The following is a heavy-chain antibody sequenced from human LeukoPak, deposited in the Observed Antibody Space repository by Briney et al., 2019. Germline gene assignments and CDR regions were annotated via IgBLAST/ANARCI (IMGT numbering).Heavy chain of an antibody. D-gene: IGHD3-9*01. CDR3: ARAFTSYDILTGYYP. J-gene: IGHJ4*02. CDR1: GFTFSSYA. CDR2: ISYDGSNK. Sequence: GGSLRLSCAASGFTFSSYAMHWVRQAPGKGLEWVAVISYDGSNKYYADPVKGRFTISRDNAKNSLYLQMNSLRAEDTAVYYCARAFTSYDILTGYYPWGQGTLVTVSS. V-gene: IGHV3-30*04.